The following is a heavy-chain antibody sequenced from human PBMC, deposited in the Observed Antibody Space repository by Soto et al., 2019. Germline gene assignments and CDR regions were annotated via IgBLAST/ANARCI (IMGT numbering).Heavy chain of an antibody. Sequence: QVQLQESGPGLVKPSGTLSLTCAVSGGSISSSNWWSWVRQPPGKGLEWIGEIYHSGSTNYNPSLKIRVTISVDKSKNQFSLKLSSVTAADTAVYYCARDTAPRSVVVHNYNWFDPWGQGTLVTVSS. D-gene: IGHD3-22*01. CDR3: ARDTAPRSVVVHNYNWFDP. CDR2: IYHSGST. V-gene: IGHV4-4*02. CDR1: GGSISSSNW. J-gene: IGHJ5*02.